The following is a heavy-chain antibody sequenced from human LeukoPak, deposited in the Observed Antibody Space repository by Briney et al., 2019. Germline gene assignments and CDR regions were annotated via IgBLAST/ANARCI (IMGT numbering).Heavy chain of an antibody. D-gene: IGHD3-16*01. J-gene: IGHJ4*02. Sequence: PGGSLRLSCAASGFTLSTYDFHWVRQRTEKGLEWVSAIGTIGDTYYADSVRGRFTISREDAKSSLYLQMNSLRDGDTAVYYCVRESNAAGGGNLQAFNFWGQGTLVTVSS. CDR3: VRESNAAGGGNLQAFNF. CDR1: GFTLSTYD. CDR2: IGTIGDT. V-gene: IGHV3-13*01.